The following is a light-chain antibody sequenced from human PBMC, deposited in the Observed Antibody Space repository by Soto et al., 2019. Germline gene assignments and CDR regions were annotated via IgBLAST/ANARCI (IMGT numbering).Light chain of an antibody. V-gene: IGLV4-69*01. J-gene: IGLJ2*01. CDR1: SGQSSYA. Sequence: VTQSHSASSSLGASVKLTCTLSSGQSSYAIAWHQQQSEKGPRYLMKLNSDGSHSKGDGIPDRFSVSSSGAERYLTIFSLQSEDEADYYCQTLGTGIQVFGGGTKLTVL. CDR3: QTLGTGIQV. CDR2: LNSDGSH.